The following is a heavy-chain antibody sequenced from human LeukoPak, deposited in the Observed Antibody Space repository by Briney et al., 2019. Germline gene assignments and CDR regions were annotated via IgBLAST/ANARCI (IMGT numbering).Heavy chain of an antibody. Sequence: GASVKVSCKVSGYTLTELSMHWVRQAPGKGLEWMGGFDPEDGETIYAQKFQGRVTMTEDTSTDTAYMELSSLRSEDTAVYYCATDPSTKGRRVWPPNWYFDLWGRGTLVTVSS. CDR2: FDPEDGET. CDR3: ATDPSTKGRRVWPPNWYFDL. J-gene: IGHJ2*01. V-gene: IGHV1-24*01. D-gene: IGHD3-10*01. CDR1: GYTLTELS.